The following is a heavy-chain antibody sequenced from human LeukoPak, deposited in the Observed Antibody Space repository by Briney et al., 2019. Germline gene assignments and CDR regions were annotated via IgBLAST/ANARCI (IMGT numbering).Heavy chain of an antibody. Sequence: GGSLRLSCAASGFTFSSYAMSWVRQAPGKGLEWVSTISGSGGSTYYADSVKGRFTISRDNSKNTLYLQMNSLRAEDTAVYYCAKLTVKVAGTGRGYFDYWGQGTLVTLSS. CDR3: AKLTVKVAGTGRGYFDY. CDR1: GFTFSSYA. D-gene: IGHD6-19*01. V-gene: IGHV3-23*01. J-gene: IGHJ4*02. CDR2: ISGSGGST.